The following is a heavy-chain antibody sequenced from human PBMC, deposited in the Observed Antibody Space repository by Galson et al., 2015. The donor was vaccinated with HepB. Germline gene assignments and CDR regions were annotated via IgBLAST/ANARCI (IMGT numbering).Heavy chain of an antibody. Sequence: QSGAEVKKPGESLRISCKGSGYRFTSYSISWVRQMPGKGLEWMGRIDPRDSYTNYSPSFQGHVTMSPDKSISTAYLQWSSLKASDTAIYYRARHLVDTAMANAFDIWGQGTMVAVSS. CDR1: GYRFTSYS. V-gene: IGHV5-10-1*01. CDR2: IDPRDSYT. J-gene: IGHJ3*02. CDR3: ARHLVDTAMANAFDI. D-gene: IGHD5-18*01.